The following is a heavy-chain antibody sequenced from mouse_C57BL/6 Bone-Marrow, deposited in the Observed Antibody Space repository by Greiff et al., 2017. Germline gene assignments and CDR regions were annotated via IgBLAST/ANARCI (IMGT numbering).Heavy chain of an antibody. CDR2: ISNGGGST. CDR3: ARRDGYDGGFAY. D-gene: IGHD2-2*01. V-gene: IGHV5-12*01. Sequence: DVHLVESGGGLVQPGGSLKLSCAASGFTFSDYYMYWVRQTPEKRLEWVAYISNGGGSTYYPDTVKGRFTISRDNAKNTLYLQMSRLKSEDTAMYYCARRDGYDGGFAYWGQGTLVTVSA. CDR1: GFTFSDYY. J-gene: IGHJ3*01.